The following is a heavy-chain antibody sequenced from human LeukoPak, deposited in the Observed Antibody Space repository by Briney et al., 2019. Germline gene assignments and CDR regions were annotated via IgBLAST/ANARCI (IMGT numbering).Heavy chain of an antibody. V-gene: IGHV4-59*11. D-gene: IGHD3-22*01. CDR1: GGSITTHY. Sequence: SETLSLTCTVSGGSITTHYWSWIRQPPGEGLQWIASIYHTGASNYNPSLKSRITISLDTSKNQFSLELRYVTDADTAEYYCARDTTFYDSSDYHPYWYFDLWGRGTPVTVFS. CDR2: IYHTGAS. J-gene: IGHJ2*01. CDR3: ARDTTFYDSSDYHPYWYFDL.